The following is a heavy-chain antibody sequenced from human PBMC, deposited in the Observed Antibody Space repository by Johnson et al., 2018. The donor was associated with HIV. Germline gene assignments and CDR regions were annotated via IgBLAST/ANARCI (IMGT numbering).Heavy chain of an antibody. CDR2: IRSETSSYAT. J-gene: IGHJ3*02. CDR1: GFTVSDSA. Sequence: VQLVESGGGLVQPGGSLRLSCAASGFTVSDSAMHWVRQTSGKGLEWVGPIRSETSSYATAYAASVKSRFTISTADSQNTAYLQMHSLKSEDPALYYGARPSEPNYGGNSGMWWNAFDIWGQGTMVTVSS. D-gene: IGHD4-23*01. V-gene: IGHV3-73*01. CDR3: ARPSEPNYGGNSGMWWNAFDI.